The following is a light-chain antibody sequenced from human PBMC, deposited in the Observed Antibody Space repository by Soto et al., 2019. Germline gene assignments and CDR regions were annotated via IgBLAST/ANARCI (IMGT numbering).Light chain of an antibody. CDR2: DAS. V-gene: IGKV3-11*01. CDR3: QQRSNWPLT. J-gene: IGKJ4*01. Sequence: EVVLTQSPATLSLSPGESATLSCRASQSVSSYLAWYQQKLGQDPRLLIYDASNRATGIPARFSGSGSWTDFTLTISSLEPEDFAVYFCQQRSNWPLTFGGGTKVESK. CDR1: QSVSSY.